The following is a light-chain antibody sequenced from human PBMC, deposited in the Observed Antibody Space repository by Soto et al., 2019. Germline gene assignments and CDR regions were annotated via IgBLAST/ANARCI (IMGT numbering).Light chain of an antibody. CDR3: SSYTSSSTLVV. CDR1: SSDVGGYNH. CDR2: EVS. V-gene: IGLV2-14*01. J-gene: IGLJ2*01. Sequence: QSALTQPASVSGSPGQSITISCTGTSSDVGGYNHVSWYQQHPGKAPKLMIYEVSNRPSGVSNRFSGYKSGNTASLTISGLTAEDEADYYCSSYTSSSTLVVFGGGTKLTVL.